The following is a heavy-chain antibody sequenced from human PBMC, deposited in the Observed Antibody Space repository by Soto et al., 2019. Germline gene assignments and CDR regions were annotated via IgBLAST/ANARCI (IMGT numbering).Heavy chain of an antibody. CDR3: ARKVSGSTGRPDLWYFDF. D-gene: IGHD3-10*01. Sequence: EVQLLDSGGGLVQPGGSLRLSCAASGFTFSGYALTWVRQAPGKGLEWVSAISGGGDATFYADSVKGRFTISRDNSKNTLYLQMNTLRAEDTAVYYCARKVSGSTGRPDLWYFDFWGRGTLVTVSS. CDR2: ISGGGDAT. J-gene: IGHJ2*01. V-gene: IGHV3-23*01. CDR1: GFTFSGYA.